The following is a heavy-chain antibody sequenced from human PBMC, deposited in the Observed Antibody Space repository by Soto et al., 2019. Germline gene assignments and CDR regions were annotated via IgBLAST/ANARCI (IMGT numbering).Heavy chain of an antibody. Sequence: SVKVSCKASGGTFSSYAISWVRQAPGQGLEWMGGIIPIFGTANYAQKFQGRVTITADESTSTAYMELSSLRSEDTAVYYCARVSGGGPRFRYYLGRNVGGKGTRFTFP. CDR2: IIPIFGTA. V-gene: IGHV1-69*13. D-gene: IGHD6-25*01. CDR3: ARVSGGGPRFRYYLGRNV. J-gene: IGHJ6*04. CDR1: GGTFSSYA.